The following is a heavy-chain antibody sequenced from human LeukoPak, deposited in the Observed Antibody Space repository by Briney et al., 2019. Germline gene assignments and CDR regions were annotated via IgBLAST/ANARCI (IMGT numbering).Heavy chain of an antibody. D-gene: IGHD3-22*01. V-gene: IGHV1-69*05. J-gene: IGHJ3*02. CDR3: ARAPYYYDSSGYSHDAFDI. CDR2: IIPIFGTA. Sequence: ASVKVSCKASGGTFSSYAISWVRQAPGQGLEWMGGIIPIFGTANYAQKFQSRVTITTDESTSTAYMELSSLRSEDTAVYYCARAPYYYDSSGYSHDAFDIWGQGTMVTVSS. CDR1: GGTFSSYA.